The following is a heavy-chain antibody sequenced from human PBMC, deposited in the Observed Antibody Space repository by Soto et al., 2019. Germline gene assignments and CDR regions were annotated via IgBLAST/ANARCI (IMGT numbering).Heavy chain of an antibody. D-gene: IGHD3-22*01. Sequence: PGGSLRLSCAASGFTFSSYAMSWVRQAPGKGLEWVSAISGSGGSTNYADSVKGRFTISRDNAKNSLYLQMNSLRAEDTAVYYCTRGGGSGYYTIDYWGQGTLVTVSS. J-gene: IGHJ4*02. CDR2: ISGSGGST. CDR3: TRGGGSGYYTIDY. CDR1: GFTFSSYA. V-gene: IGHV3-23*01.